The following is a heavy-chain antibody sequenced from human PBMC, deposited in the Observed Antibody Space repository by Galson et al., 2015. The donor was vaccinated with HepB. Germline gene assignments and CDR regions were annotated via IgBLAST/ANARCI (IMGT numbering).Heavy chain of an antibody. J-gene: IGHJ3*02. CDR3: AREEWVDWFPGEDAFDI. D-gene: IGHD3-9*01. V-gene: IGHV1-69*04. CDR1: GGTFSSYT. Sequence: SVKVSCKASGGTFSSYTISWVRQAPGQGLEWMGRIIPILGIANYAQKFQGRVTITADKSTSTAYMELSSLRSEDTAVYYCAREEWVDWFPGEDAFDIWGQGTMVTVSS. CDR2: IIPILGIA.